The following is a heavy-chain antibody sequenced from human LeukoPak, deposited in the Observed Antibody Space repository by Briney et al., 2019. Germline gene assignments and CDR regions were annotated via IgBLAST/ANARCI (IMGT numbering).Heavy chain of an antibody. J-gene: IGHJ4*02. V-gene: IGHV3-23*01. CDR1: GFTFDDYG. CDR3: AKDLSSGSRRAY. Sequence: GGSLRLSCAASGFTFDDYGMSWVRQAPGKGLEWVSAISGSGSRTYYADSVKGRFTISRDNSKNTLYLQMNSLRAEDTGVYYCAKDLSSGSRRAYWGQGTLVTVSS. D-gene: IGHD6-19*01. CDR2: ISGSGSRT.